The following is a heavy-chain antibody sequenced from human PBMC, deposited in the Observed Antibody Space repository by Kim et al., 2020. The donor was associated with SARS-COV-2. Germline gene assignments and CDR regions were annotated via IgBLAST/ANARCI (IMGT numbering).Heavy chain of an antibody. CDR2: IWYDGSNK. V-gene: IGHV3-33*01. CDR3: ARGYSSSWYQLYNWFDH. J-gene: IGHJ5*02. Sequence: GGSLRLSCAASGFTFSSYGMHWVRQAPGKGLEWVAVIWYDGSNKYYADSVKGRFTISRDNSKNTLYLQMNSLRAEDTAVYYCARGYSSSWYQLYNWFDHWGQGTLVTVSS. CDR1: GFTFSSYG. D-gene: IGHD6-13*01.